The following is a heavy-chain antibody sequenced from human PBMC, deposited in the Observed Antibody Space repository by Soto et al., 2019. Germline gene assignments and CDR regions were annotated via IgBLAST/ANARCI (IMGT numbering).Heavy chain of an antibody. D-gene: IGHD1-7*01. V-gene: IGHV3-48*01. CDR3: AIKLGMAV. CDR1: KSSFRKYS. CDR2: INENSSVI. Sequence: PGGSLRFSCVASKSSFRKYSMTWVRQAPGKGLEWISYINENSSVIYYGDSVRGRFTISRDNARNSLYLQMNSLRAEDTAVYYCAIKLGMAVWGQGTTVTVSS. J-gene: IGHJ6*02.